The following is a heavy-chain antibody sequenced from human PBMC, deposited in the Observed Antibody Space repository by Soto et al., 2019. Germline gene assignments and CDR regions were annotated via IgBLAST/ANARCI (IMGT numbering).Heavy chain of an antibody. J-gene: IGHJ6*04. CDR3: ASSQGSSIRLELYFYYYCGIAV. Sequence: QVQLVQSGAEGKKPGASVKVSCKASGCTFSNYAISWVRQAPGQGLEWMGGIIPISGTANYAQKFQDRVTITAGESRSTAYMELNSQITGDTAVYSCASSQGSSIRLELYFYYYCGIAVWGEGTAVTVSS. D-gene: IGHD2-2*01. CDR1: GCTFSNYA. V-gene: IGHV1-69*01. CDR2: IIPISGTA.